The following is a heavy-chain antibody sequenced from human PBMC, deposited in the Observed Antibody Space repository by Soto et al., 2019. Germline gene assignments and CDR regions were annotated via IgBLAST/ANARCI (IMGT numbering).Heavy chain of an antibody. CDR3: ARGLDSITLDAFDI. V-gene: IGHV3-48*02. J-gene: IGHJ3*02. D-gene: IGHD3-10*01. Sequence: EVQLVESGGGLVQPGGSLRLSCAASGFTFSSYSMNWVRQAPGKGLEWVSYISSSSSTIYYAGSVKGRFTISRDNAKNSLYLQMNSLRDEDTAVYYCARGLDSITLDAFDIWGQGTMVTVSS. CDR2: ISSSSSTI. CDR1: GFTFSSYS.